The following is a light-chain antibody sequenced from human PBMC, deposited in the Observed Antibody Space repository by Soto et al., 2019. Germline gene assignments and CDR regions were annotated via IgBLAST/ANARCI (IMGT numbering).Light chain of an antibody. CDR3: SSYAGSNNLGVV. J-gene: IGLJ2*01. Sequence: QSALTQPPSSSGSPGQSVTISCTGTSSDVDGYKYVSWYQQHPGKAPKIMIYEVIKRPSGVPDRFSGSKSGDTASLTVSGLQAEDEADYYCSSYAGSNNLGVVFGGGTKLTVL. CDR2: EVI. V-gene: IGLV2-8*01. CDR1: SSDVDGYKY.